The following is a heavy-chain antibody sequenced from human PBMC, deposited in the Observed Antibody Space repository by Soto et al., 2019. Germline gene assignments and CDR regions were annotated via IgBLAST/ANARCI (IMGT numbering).Heavy chain of an antibody. V-gene: IGHV4-39*01. CDR1: VGSISVSSFY. CDR3: ARQSTGYRVEVDY. D-gene: IGHD1-1*01. J-gene: IGHJ4*02. Sequence: SETLALTCAISVGSISVSSFYWGWIRQPPEKGLEYIGSIHYSGSTYYNPSLKSRVTMSVDTSKNQFSLKLTSVTAADTAVYYCARQSTGYRVEVDYWGQGTMVTVSS. CDR2: IHYSGST.